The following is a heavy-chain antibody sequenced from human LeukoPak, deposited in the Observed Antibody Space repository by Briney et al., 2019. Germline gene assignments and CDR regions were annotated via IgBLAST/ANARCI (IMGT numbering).Heavy chain of an antibody. CDR1: GFTFSSYW. V-gene: IGHV3-7*05. D-gene: IGHD5-18*01. CDR3: ARDTAMVTSVDYYGMDV. Sequence: PGGPLRLSCAASGFTFSSYWMSWVRQAPGKGLKWVANIKQDGSVKYYVDSVKGRFAISRDNAMNSLYLQMNSLRAEDTAVYYCARDTAMVTSVDYYGMDVWGQGTTVSVSS. CDR2: IKQDGSVK. J-gene: IGHJ6*02.